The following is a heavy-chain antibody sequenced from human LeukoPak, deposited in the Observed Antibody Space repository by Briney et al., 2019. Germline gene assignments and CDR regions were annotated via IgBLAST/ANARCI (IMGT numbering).Heavy chain of an antibody. CDR2: IYYSGSN. J-gene: IGHJ4*02. D-gene: IGHD7-27*01. V-gene: IGHV4-59*01. CDR1: GGSISTYY. Sequence: SETLSLTCTVSGGSISTYYWSWIRQPPGKGLEWIGYIYYSGSNNYNPSLKSRDTISVDTSKNQFSLKLSSVTAADTAVYYCARGGTSWVTFDYWGQGTLVTVSS. CDR3: ARGGTSWVTFDY.